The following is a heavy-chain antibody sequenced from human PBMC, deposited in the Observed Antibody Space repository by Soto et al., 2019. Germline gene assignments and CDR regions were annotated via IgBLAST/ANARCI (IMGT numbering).Heavy chain of an antibody. CDR1: GYTFIGYY. CDR3: ARDSYYDILTGYSRNAFDI. D-gene: IGHD3-9*01. Sequence: ASVKVSCKASGYTFIGYYMHWVRQAPGQGLEWLGWINPNSGATIYAQKFQGRVTMTRDTSINTAYMELSRLRSDDTAVYYCARDSYYDILTGYSRNAFDIWGQGTMATVSS. J-gene: IGHJ3*02. CDR2: INPNSGAT. V-gene: IGHV1-2*02.